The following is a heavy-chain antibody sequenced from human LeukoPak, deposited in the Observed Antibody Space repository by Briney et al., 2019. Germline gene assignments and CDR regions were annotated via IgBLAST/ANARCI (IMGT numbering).Heavy chain of an antibody. Sequence: ASVKVSCKASGYTFTGYYMHWVRQAPGQGLEWMGWINPNSGGTNYAQKFQGRVTMTRDTSISTAYMELSRLRSDDTAVYYCARDRCSSTSCYRRWFDPWGQGTPVTVSS. CDR2: INPNSGGT. CDR1: GYTFTGYY. CDR3: ARDRCSSTSCYRRWFDP. V-gene: IGHV1-2*02. D-gene: IGHD2-2*02. J-gene: IGHJ5*02.